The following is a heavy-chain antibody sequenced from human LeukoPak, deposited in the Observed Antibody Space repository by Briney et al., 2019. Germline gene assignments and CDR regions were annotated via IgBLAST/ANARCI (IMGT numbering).Heavy chain of an antibody. CDR1: GFTFSDYY. J-gene: IGHJ4*02. CDR3: ARESIAVAGTDY. CDR2: ISSSSSYT. D-gene: IGHD6-19*01. V-gene: IGHV3-11*06. Sequence: GGSLSLSCAASGFTFSDYYMSWIRQAPGKGLEWVSYISSSSSYTTYADSVKGRLTISRDNAKNSLYLQMNSLRAEDTAVYYCARESIAVAGTDYWGQGTLVTVSS.